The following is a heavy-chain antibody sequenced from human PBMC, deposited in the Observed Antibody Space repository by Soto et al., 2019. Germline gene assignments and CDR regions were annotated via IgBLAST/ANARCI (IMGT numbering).Heavy chain of an antibody. V-gene: IGHV4-31*03. CDR3: ARSPSNYYDSSGYPKWAFDI. D-gene: IGHD3-22*01. Sequence: PSETLSLTCTVSGGSISSGGYYWSWIRQHPGKGLEWIGYIYYSGSTYYNPSLKSRVTISVDTSKNQFSLKLSSVTAADTAVYYCARSPSNYYDSSGYPKWAFDIWGQGTMVTVSS. CDR1: GGSISSGGYY. J-gene: IGHJ3*02. CDR2: IYYSGST.